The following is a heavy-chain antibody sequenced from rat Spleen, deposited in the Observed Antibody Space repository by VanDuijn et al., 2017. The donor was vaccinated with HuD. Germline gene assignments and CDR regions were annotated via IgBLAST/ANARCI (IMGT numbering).Heavy chain of an antibody. Sequence: EVQLVESGGGLVQPGRSLSCAASGFTFSDFAMTWVRQSPQKGLEWVAYISYDGGSTFYRDSVRDRFTISRDNAKSTLYLQMDSLRSEDTATYYCARHYGGYSEYVMDAWGQGASVTVPS. J-gene: IGHJ4*01. V-gene: IGHV5-7*01. CDR2: ISYDGGST. CDR3: ARHYGGYSEYVMDA. D-gene: IGHD1-11*01. CDR1: GFTFSDFA.